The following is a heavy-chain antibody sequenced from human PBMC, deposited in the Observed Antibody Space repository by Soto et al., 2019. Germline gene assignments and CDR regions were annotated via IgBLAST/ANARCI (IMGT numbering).Heavy chain of an antibody. J-gene: IGHJ6*02. D-gene: IGHD1-1*01. CDR2: ISAAGDP. CDR3: ATTYRDFYGLDV. V-gene: IGHV3-13*05. Sequence: DVPLVESGGGLVQPGGSLRLACEASGFTFRNYDMHWSRQGTGKGLELVSGISAAGDPDYADSVEGRLTISRENAQNSFFLKMNSLRVGATAVYYCATTYRDFYGLDVWGQGTTVIVSS. CDR1: GFTFRNYD.